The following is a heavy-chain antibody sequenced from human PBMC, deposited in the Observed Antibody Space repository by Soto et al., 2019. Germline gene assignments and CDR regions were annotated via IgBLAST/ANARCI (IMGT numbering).Heavy chain of an antibody. CDR1: GFTFRNYD. CDR2: ISAAGDP. J-gene: IGHJ6*02. V-gene: IGHV3-13*05. Sequence: EVQLVESGGGLVQPGGSLRLSCAASGFTFRNYDMHWVRQGTGKGLEWVSGISAAGDPDYADSVEGRFTISRENAQNSFFLQMNSLRVGDTAVYYCARTDRDCYGVDVWGQGTTVIVSS. CDR3: ARTDRDCYGVDV.